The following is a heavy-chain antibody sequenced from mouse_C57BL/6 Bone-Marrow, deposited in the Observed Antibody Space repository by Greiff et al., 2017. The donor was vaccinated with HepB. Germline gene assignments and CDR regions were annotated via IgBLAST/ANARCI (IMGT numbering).Heavy chain of an antibody. CDR1: GYTFTDYY. CDR2: IYPGSGNT. Sequence: QVQLQQSGAELVRPGASVKLSCKASGYTFTDYYINWVKQRPGQGLEWIARIYPGSGNTYYNEKFKGKATLTAEKSSSTAYLQLSSLTSEDSAVYFCARYSPGNFDYWGQGTTLTVSS. CDR3: ARYSPGNFDY. V-gene: IGHV1-76*01. J-gene: IGHJ2*01.